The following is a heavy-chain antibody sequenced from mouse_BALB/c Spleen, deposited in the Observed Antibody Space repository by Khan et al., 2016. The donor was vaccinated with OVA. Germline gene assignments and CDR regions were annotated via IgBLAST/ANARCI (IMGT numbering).Heavy chain of an antibody. CDR1: GFSLSDYG. CDR3: AKGLWSYYFALDY. CDR2: IWGGGST. D-gene: IGHD1-1*02. V-gene: IGHV2-6-5*01. Sequence: QVQLKESGPGLVAPSQSLSITCTVSGFSLSDYGVSWIRQPPGKGLEWLGVIWGGGSTYYNSALKSRLSINKDNSKSQVFLKMNSLQTDDTAIYYCAKGLWSYYFALDYWGKGTSVTVSS. J-gene: IGHJ4*01.